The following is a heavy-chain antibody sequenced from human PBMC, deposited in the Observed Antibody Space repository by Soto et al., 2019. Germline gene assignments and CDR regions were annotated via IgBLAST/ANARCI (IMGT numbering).Heavy chain of an antibody. CDR2: INHSGST. CDR3: ARDPVRWYSSSWYVY. V-gene: IGHV4-34*01. D-gene: IGHD6-13*01. Sequence: PSETLSLTCAVYGGSFSGYYWSWIRQPPGKGLEWIGEINHSGSTNYNPSLKSRVTISVDTSKNQFSLKLSSVTAADTAVYYCARDPVRWYSSSWYVYWGQGTLVTVSS. CDR1: GGSFSGYY. J-gene: IGHJ4*02.